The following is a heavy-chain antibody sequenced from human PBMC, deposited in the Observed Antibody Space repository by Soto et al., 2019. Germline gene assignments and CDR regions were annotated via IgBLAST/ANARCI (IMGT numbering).Heavy chain of an antibody. CDR2: IHSDGSST. D-gene: IGHD1-26*01. V-gene: IGHV3-74*01. Sequence: EVQLVESGGGLVRPGGSLRLSCAASGFTFSYYWMHWVRQAPGKGLVWVSRIHSDGSSTIYADFVKGRFIISRDNARNTVDLQMNGVRVEDTAVYYCARGDRGAFDLWGQGTVVTVSS. CDR1: GFTFSYYW. J-gene: IGHJ3*01. CDR3: ARGDRGAFDL.